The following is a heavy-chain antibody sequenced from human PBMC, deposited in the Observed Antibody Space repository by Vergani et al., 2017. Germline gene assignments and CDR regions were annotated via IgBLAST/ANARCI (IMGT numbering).Heavy chain of an antibody. Sequence: QVQLVQSGAEAKTPGSSVKVSCKASGGTFSSYVISWVRQAPGQGLEWMGGIIPISGTANYAQEFQGRVMIIADESTSTAYMELSSLRSEDTAVYYCARVSRHLYGSAIDYYYYYYMDVWGKGTTVTVSS. CDR1: GGTFSSYV. V-gene: IGHV1-69*01. J-gene: IGHJ6*03. D-gene: IGHD3-10*01. CDR3: ARVSRHLYGSAIDYYYYYYMDV. CDR2: IIPISGTA.